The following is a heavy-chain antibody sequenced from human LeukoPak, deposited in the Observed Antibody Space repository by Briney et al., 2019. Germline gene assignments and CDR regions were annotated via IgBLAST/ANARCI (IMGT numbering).Heavy chain of an antibody. Sequence: SVKVSCKASGYTFTSYGISWVRQAPGQGLEWMGGIIPIFGTANYAQKFQGRVTITADKSTSTAYMELSSLRSEDTAVYYCLGGGFGENWFDPWGQGTLVTVSS. CDR3: LGGGFGENWFDP. D-gene: IGHD3-10*01. J-gene: IGHJ5*02. CDR1: GYTFTSYG. V-gene: IGHV1-69*06. CDR2: IIPIFGTA.